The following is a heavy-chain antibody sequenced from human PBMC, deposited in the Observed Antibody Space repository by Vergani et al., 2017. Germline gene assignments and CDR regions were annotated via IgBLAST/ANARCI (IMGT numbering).Heavy chain of an antibody. CDR2: IRYDGSNK. V-gene: IGHV3-30*02. CDR3: AKDRPGQQGDY. Sequence: QVQLVESGGGVVQPGGSLRLSCAASGFTFSSYGMHWVRQAPGKGLEWVAFIRYDGSNKYYADSVKGRFTISRDNSKNTLYLQMNSLRAEDTAVYYCAKDRPGQQGDYWGRGTLVTVSS. D-gene: IGHD6-13*01. CDR1: GFTFSSYG. J-gene: IGHJ4*02.